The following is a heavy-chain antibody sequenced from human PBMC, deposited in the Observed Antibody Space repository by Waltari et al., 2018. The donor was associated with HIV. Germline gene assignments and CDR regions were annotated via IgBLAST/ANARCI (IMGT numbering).Heavy chain of an antibody. V-gene: IGHV3-53*02. D-gene: IGHD2-2*01. CDR3: ARAVFEFMPPHY. CDR2: IYSGGSP. CDR1: AVPVRTNY. J-gene: IGHJ4*02. Sequence: EVQLVVTGGGLTQTGGSLRPSCGASAVPVRTNYRTWARQAPGKGLEWLSVIYSGGSPYYADSVKGRFTISRDNSKNTLYLQMNSLRAEDTAVYYCARAVFEFMPPHYWGQGTLVTVSS.